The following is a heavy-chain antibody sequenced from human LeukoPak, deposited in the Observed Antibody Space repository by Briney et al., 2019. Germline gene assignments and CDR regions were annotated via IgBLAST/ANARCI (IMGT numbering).Heavy chain of an antibody. J-gene: IGHJ4*02. CDR2: ISSSSSYI. CDR1: GFTFSSYW. D-gene: IGHD3-16*01. CDR3: ARADRGGRYFDY. Sequence: GGSLRLSCAASGFTFSSYWMSWVRQAPGKGLEWVSSISSSSSYIYYADSVKGRFTISRDNAKNSLYLQMNSLRAEDTAVYYCARADRGGRYFDYWGQGTLVTVSS. V-gene: IGHV3-21*01.